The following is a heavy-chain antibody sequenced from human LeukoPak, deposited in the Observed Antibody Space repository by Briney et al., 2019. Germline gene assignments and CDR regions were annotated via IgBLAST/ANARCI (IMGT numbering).Heavy chain of an antibody. CDR1: GFTFSSYS. Sequence: GGSLRLSCAASGFTFSSYSMTWVRQAPGKGLEWVSSISSSSSYIYYADSVKGQFTNSRDNAKNSLYLQMNSPRAEDTAEYSCALALTVTTLPPGYWGQGTLVTVSS. V-gene: IGHV3-21*01. J-gene: IGHJ4*02. CDR2: ISSSSSYI. D-gene: IGHD4-17*01. CDR3: ALALTVTTLPPGY.